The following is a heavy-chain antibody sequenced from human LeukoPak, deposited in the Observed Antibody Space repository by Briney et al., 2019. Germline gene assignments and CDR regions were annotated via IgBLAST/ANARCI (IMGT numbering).Heavy chain of an antibody. CDR2: ISYDGSNK. D-gene: IGHD3-22*01. J-gene: IGHJ4*02. CDR1: GFTFSSYA. Sequence: GGSLRLSCAASGFTFSSYAMHWVRQAPGKGLEWVAVISYDGSNKYYADSAKGRFTISRDNSKNTLYLQMNSLRAEDTAVYYCASAYYDSSAQYYWGQGTLVTVSS. CDR3: ASAYYDSSAQYY. V-gene: IGHV3-30-3*01.